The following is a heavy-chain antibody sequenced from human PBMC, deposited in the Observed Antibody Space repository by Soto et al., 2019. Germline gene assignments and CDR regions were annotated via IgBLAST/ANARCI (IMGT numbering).Heavy chain of an antibody. V-gene: IGHV4-38-2*01. D-gene: IGHD4-17*01. CDR3: ERGHDYGDYVGY. CDR1: GYSISSGYY. Sequence: SETLSLTCAVSGYSISSGYYWGWIRQPPGKGLEWIGSIYHSGSTYYNPSLKSRVTISVETSKKQFSLKPSSVTAADTAVYYCERGHDYGDYVGYWGQGTLVTVS. CDR2: IYHSGST. J-gene: IGHJ4*02.